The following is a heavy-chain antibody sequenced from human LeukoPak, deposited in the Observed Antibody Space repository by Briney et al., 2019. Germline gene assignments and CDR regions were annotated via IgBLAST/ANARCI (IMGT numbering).Heavy chain of an antibody. D-gene: IGHD5-18*01. CDR2: ISYDGSNK. V-gene: IGHV3-30*03. CDR3: ARTGYSYGYSS. Sequence: GGSLRLSCAASGFTFSSYGMHWVRQAPGKGLEWVAVISYDGSNKYYADSVKGRFTISRDNAKNSLYLQMNSLRAEDTAVYYCARTGYSYGYSSWGQGTLVTVSS. J-gene: IGHJ5*02. CDR1: GFTFSSYG.